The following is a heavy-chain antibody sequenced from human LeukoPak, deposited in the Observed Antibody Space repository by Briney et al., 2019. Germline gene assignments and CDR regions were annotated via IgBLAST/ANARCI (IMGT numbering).Heavy chain of an antibody. D-gene: IGHD5-12*01. CDR1: GFTFSTYW. CDR3: APQQTYSPYNWFDP. V-gene: IGHV3-74*03. J-gene: IGHJ5*02. CDR2: IHPDGSIT. Sequence: GGSLRLSCAASGFTFSTYWMHWVRQAPGTGLVWVSRIHPDGSITTYADSVKGRFTISRDNAKNTLYLQMNSLRAEDTAVYYCAPQQTYSPYNWFDPWGQGTLVTVSS.